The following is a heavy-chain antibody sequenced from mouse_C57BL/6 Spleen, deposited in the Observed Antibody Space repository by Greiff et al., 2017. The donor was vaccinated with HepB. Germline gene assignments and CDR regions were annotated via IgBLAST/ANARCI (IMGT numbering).Heavy chain of an antibody. D-gene: IGHD3-2*02. CDR2: ISDGGSYT. Sequence: DVQLQESGGGLVKPGGSLKLSCAASGFTFSSYAMSWVRQTPEKRLEWVATISDGGSYTYYPDNVKGRFTISRDNAKNNLYLQMSHLKSEDTAMYYCARDRSSGWDYWGQGTTLTVSS. CDR1: GFTFSSYA. CDR3: ARDRSSGWDY. J-gene: IGHJ2*01. V-gene: IGHV5-4*01.